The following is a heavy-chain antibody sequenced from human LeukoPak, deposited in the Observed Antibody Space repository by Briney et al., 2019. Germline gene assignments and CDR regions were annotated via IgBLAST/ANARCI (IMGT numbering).Heavy chain of an antibody. D-gene: IGHD3-3*01. CDR3: ARDIPDWGITTRLKFDP. V-gene: IGHV4-39*07. CDR1: GDSISSSTYY. CDR2: IYYSGKT. J-gene: IGHJ5*02. Sequence: SETLSLTCTVSGDSISSSTYYWAWIRQPPGKGLEWIGSIYYSGKTYYNPSLKSRVTISVDTSKNQFSLKLSSVTAADTAVYYCARDIPDWGITTRLKFDPWGQGTLVTVSS.